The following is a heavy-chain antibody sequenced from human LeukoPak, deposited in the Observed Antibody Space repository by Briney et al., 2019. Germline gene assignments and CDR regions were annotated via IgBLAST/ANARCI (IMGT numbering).Heavy chain of an antibody. V-gene: IGHV4-59*01. J-gene: IGHJ4*02. Sequence: SETLSLTCTVSGGSISTYYWSWTRPAPGKGLEWIGYINYSGSTDYNPSLKSRVTISVDTSKNQLSLKMRSVTAADTAVYYCAREYSSFEYWGQGTLVTVSS. CDR2: INYSGST. CDR1: GGSISTYY. CDR3: AREYSSFEY. D-gene: IGHD6-13*01.